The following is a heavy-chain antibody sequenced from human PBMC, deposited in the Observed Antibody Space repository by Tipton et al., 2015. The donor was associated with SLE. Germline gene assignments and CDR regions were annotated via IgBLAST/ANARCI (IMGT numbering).Heavy chain of an antibody. CDR3: ARDVRVATRTTGSAFDI. J-gene: IGHJ3*02. CDR2: IYYSGST. V-gene: IGHV4-39*07. D-gene: IGHD1-14*01. CDR1: GGSISSYY. Sequence: TLSLTCTVSGGSISSYYWGWIRQPPGKGLEWIGNIYYSGSTYYNPSLKSRVTISVDTSKNQFSLKLSSVTAADTAVYYCARDVRVATRTTGSAFDIWGQGTMVTVSS.